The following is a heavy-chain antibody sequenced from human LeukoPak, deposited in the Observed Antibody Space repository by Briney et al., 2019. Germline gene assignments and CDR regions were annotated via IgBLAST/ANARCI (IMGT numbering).Heavy chain of an antibody. J-gene: IGHJ3*02. Sequence: PGGSLRLSCAASGFTFSSYGMHWVRQAPGKGLEWVAVISYDGGNKYYADSVKGRFTISRDNSKNTLYLQVNSLRAEDTAVYYCARDDRSYITMVRGVIIRALDIWGQGTMVTVSS. CDR3: ARDDRSYITMVRGVIIRALDI. CDR1: GFTFSSYG. D-gene: IGHD3-10*01. V-gene: IGHV3-33*05. CDR2: ISYDGGNK.